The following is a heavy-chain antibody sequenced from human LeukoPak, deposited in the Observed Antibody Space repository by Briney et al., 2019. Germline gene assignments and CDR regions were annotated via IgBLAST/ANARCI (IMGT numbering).Heavy chain of an antibody. CDR2: IKEDGSET. CDR3: AGAPPSMIRGVFSPNYFDH. V-gene: IGHV3-7*03. CDR1: GLIFSNYW. Sequence: GGSLRLSCAASGLIFSNYWMTWVRQAPGKGLEWVANIKEDGSETYYVDSVKGRFTISRDNDKNTLYLQMNSLRAEDTAVYYCAGAPPSMIRGVFSPNYFDHWGQGTLVTVSS. D-gene: IGHD3-10*01. J-gene: IGHJ4*02.